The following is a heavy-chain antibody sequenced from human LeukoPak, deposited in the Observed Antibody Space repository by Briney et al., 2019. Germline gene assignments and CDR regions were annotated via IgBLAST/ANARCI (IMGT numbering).Heavy chain of an antibody. J-gene: IGHJ4*02. CDR2: INHSGST. CDR3: VTGQWLVPVSY. CDR1: GGSFSGYY. V-gene: IGHV4-34*01. Sequence: SETLSLTCAVYGGSFSGYYWSWIRQPPGKGLEWIGEINHSGSTNYNPSLEGRVTISEDTSKNQFSLKLNSVTAADTAVYYCVTGQWLVPVSYWGQGTVVTVSS. D-gene: IGHD6-19*01.